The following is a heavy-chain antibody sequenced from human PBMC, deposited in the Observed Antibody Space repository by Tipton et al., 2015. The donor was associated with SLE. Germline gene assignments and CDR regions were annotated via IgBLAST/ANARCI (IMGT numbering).Heavy chain of an antibody. D-gene: IGHD6-6*01. CDR3: ARGGWYSSSGLFDY. Sequence: QLVQSGGGVVQPGRSLRLSCAASGFTFSSYGMHWVRQAPGKGLEWVSVISYDGSNKYYADSVKGRFTISRDNSNNTLYLQMNSLRAEDTAVYYCARGGWYSSSGLFDYWGQGTLVTVSS. CDR2: ISYDGSNK. V-gene: IGHV3-30-3*01. CDR1: GFTFSSYG. J-gene: IGHJ4*02.